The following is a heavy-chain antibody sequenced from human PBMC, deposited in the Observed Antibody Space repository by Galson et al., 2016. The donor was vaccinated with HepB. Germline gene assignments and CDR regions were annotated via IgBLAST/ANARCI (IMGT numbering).Heavy chain of an antibody. Sequence: SLRLSCAASGFNFDDHAMHWVRQAPGKGLECVSLINGDGGSTYYADSVKGRFTISRDNSDNSLYLQMNSLRTEDTALYYCANLPFGHSRDYWGQGTLVTVSS. V-gene: IGHV3-43*02. CDR2: INGDGGST. CDR3: ANLPFGHSRDY. D-gene: IGHD3-10*01. CDR1: GFNFDDHA. J-gene: IGHJ4*02.